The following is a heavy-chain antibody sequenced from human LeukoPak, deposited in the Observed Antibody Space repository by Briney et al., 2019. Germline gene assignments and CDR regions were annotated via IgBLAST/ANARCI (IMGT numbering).Heavy chain of an antibody. CDR1: GDSISSYY. Sequence: SETLSLTCTVSGDSISSYYWSWIRQPPGKGLEWIGYIYYSGSTNYSPPLKSRVTISVDTSKNQFSLKLSSVTAADTAVYYCARYSPVVAATYWYFDLWGRGTLVTVSS. J-gene: IGHJ2*01. CDR3: ARYSPVVAATYWYFDL. V-gene: IGHV4-59*01. CDR2: IYYSGST. D-gene: IGHD2-15*01.